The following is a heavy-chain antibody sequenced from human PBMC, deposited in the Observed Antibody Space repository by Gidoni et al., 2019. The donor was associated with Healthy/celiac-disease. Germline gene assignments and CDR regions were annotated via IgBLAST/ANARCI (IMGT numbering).Heavy chain of an antibody. Sequence: QVQLVQSGAAVKKPGASVKVSCKASGYTFTGYYMHWVRQAPGQRLEWMGWINPNSGGTNYAQKFQGWVTMTRDTSISTAYMELSRLRSDDTAVYYCARGNNWNFHGAFDIWGQGTMVTVSS. CDR1: GYTFTGYY. CDR2: INPNSGGT. D-gene: IGHD1-7*01. J-gene: IGHJ3*02. CDR3: ARGNNWNFHGAFDI. V-gene: IGHV1-2*04.